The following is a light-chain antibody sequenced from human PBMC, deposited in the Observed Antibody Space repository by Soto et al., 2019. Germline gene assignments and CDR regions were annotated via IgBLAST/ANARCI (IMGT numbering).Light chain of an antibody. CDR1: SSNIGSNT. V-gene: IGLV1-44*01. Sequence: QPVLTQPPSASGTPGQRVTISCSGSSSNIGSNTVNWYQQLPGTAPKXLIYXXNXXXXXXXDRFSXSKSGTSAXLXISXLXXXXXXXXYCXAWDDSLKGAVFGGGTQLTVL. J-gene: IGLJ7*01. CDR2: XXN. CDR3: XAWDDSLKGAV.